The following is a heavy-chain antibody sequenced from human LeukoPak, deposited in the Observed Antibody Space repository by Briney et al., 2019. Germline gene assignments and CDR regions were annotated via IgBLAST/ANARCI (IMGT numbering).Heavy chain of an antibody. D-gene: IGHD2-2*01. J-gene: IGHJ4*02. V-gene: IGHV3-74*01. CDR1: GFTFSNYW. CDR3: ARDYCSSTSCYLAGVDY. CDR2: INSDGSST. Sequence: QPGGSLRLSCAASGFTFSNYWMHWLRQAPGKGLVWVSRINSDGSSTSYADSVKGRFTIYRDNAKNTLYLQMNGLRAEDTAIYYCARDYCSSTSCYLAGVDYWGQGTLVTVSS.